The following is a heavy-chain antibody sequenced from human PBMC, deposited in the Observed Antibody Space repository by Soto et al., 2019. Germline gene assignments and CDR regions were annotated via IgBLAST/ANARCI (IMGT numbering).Heavy chain of an antibody. Sequence: SVKLSWKAAGGTLSMYGFSWVRQAPGQGPEWIGGIIPILTTPNYAQKFQGRVTIVADESTTTVYMELSSLKFEDTAVYYCATSVGIAPTGEDGMDVWGQGTSVTVSS. CDR2: IIPILTTP. CDR3: ATSVGIAPTGEDGMDV. D-gene: IGHD2-8*02. V-gene: IGHV1-69*13. J-gene: IGHJ6*02. CDR1: GGTLSMYG.